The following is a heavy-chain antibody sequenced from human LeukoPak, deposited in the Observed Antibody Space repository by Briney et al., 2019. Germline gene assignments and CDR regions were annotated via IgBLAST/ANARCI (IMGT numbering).Heavy chain of an antibody. J-gene: IGHJ4*02. Sequence: PSETLSLTCAVYGGSFSGYYWSWIRQPPGKGLEWIGEINHSGSTNYNPSLKSRVTISVDTSKNQFSLKLSSVTAADTAVYYCARSRITAAGPLCYWGQGTLVTVSS. CDR2: INHSGST. V-gene: IGHV4-34*01. D-gene: IGHD6-13*01. CDR1: GGSFSGYY. CDR3: ARSRITAAGPLCY.